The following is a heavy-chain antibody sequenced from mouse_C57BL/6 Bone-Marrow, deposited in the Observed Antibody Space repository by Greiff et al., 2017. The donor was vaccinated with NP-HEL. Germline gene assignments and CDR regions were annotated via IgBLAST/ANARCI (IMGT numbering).Heavy chain of an antibody. D-gene: IGHD1-1*01. CDR1: GFTFNTYA. Sequence: EVQLVESGGGLVQPKGSLKLSCAASGFTFNTYAMHWVRQAPGKGLKWVARIRSKSSNYATYYADSVKDRFTISRDDSQSMLYLQMNNLKTEDTAMYYCVRPVVASYYYAMDYWGQGTSVTVSS. CDR3: VRPVVASYYYAMDY. V-gene: IGHV10-3*01. J-gene: IGHJ4*01. CDR2: IRSKSSNYAT.